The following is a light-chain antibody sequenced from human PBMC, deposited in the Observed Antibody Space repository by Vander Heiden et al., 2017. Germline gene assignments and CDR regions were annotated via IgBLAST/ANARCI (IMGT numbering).Light chain of an antibody. J-gene: IGKJ2*01. CDR3: HHYGASPYT. Sequence: MLLTQSPGTLSLSPGERATLSCRASQSVSDNQLAWYQQKPGQAPRLLMYGVSNRATGIPDRFRGSGSGTDFTLIISRLEPEDFAVYFCHHYGASPYTFGQGTKLEFK. CDR1: QSVSDNQ. V-gene: IGKV3-20*01. CDR2: GVS.